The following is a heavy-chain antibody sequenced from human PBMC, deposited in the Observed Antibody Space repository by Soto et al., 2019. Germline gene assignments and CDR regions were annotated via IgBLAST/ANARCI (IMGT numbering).Heavy chain of an antibody. CDR1: GGTFSSYA. CDR3: ARGGSGSYYDFY. V-gene: IGHV1-69*01. D-gene: IGHD1-26*01. Sequence: QVQLVQSGAEVKKPGSSVKVSCKASGGTFSSYAISWVRQAPGHGLEWMGGIIPILGTANYAQKFQGRVTITADESTSTADMELSSLRSEDTAVYYCARGGSGSYYDFYWGQGPLVTVSS. J-gene: IGHJ4*02. CDR2: IIPILGTA.